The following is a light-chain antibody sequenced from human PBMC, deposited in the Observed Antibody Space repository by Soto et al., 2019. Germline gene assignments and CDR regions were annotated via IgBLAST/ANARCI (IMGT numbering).Light chain of an antibody. V-gene: IGLV1-47*01. CDR3: AAWDDRQSVHMI. Sequence: QSVLTQPPSASGTPGQRVTISCSGSSSNIGSNYVYWYQQVPGSAPKLVIHRTNERPSGVPDRFSGSKSGTSASLAISGRRAEDEADYYGAAWDDRQSVHMIVGGGTKVTVL. CDR1: SSNIGSNY. CDR2: RTN. J-gene: IGLJ2*01.